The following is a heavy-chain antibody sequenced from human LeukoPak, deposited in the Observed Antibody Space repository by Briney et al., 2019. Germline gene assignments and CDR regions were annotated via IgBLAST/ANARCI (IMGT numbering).Heavy chain of an antibody. CDR2: IYYSESP. V-gene: IGHV4-59*01. CDR3: ARTYYDYIWGSYLHFDY. D-gene: IGHD3-16*02. CDR1: AGSISSFY. Sequence: SETLSLTCTVSAGSISSFYWSWIRQPPGKVREWIGYIYYSESPNHTPSIKGRVTISVDTSKNQFSLKLSSVAAADTAVYYCARTYYDYIWGSYLHFDYWGQGTLVTVSS. J-gene: IGHJ4*02.